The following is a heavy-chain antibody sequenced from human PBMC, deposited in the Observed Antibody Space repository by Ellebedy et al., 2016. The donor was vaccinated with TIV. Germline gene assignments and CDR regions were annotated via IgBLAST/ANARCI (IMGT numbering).Heavy chain of an antibody. CDR3: ARSHSGSYPDY. Sequence: MPSVTLSLTCTVSGGSISSYYWSWIRQPPGKGLEWIGYIYYSGSTNYNPSLKSRVTISVDTSKNQFSLKLSSVTAADTAVYYCARSHSGSYPDYWGQGTLVTVSS. CDR1: GGSISSYY. J-gene: IGHJ4*02. V-gene: IGHV4-59*01. D-gene: IGHD1-26*01. CDR2: IYYSGST.